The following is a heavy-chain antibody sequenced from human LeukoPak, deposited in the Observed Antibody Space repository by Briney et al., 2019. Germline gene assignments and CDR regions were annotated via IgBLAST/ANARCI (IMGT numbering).Heavy chain of an antibody. CDR1: GGSISSGGYY. CDR2: IYYSGST. V-gene: IGHV4-31*03. J-gene: IGHJ3*02. D-gene: IGHD1-26*01. Sequence: SETLSLTCTVSGGSISSGGYYWSWIRQHPGKGLEWIGYIYYSGSTYYNPSLKSRVTISVDKSKNQFSLKLSSVTAADTAVYYCARDWDNQNAFDIWGQGTMVTVSS. CDR3: ARDWDNQNAFDI.